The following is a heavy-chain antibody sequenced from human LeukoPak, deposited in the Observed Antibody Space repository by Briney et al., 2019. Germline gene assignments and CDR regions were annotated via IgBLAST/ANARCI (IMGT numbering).Heavy chain of an antibody. CDR2: IYTSGST. CDR3: ARNEGPLYYYGSDAFDI. D-gene: IGHD3-10*01. J-gene: IGHJ3*02. Sequence: SETLSLTCTVSGGSISRYYWSWIPQPAGKGLEWIGRIYTSGSTNYNPSLTSRVTMSVDTSKNQFSLTLSSVTATDTAVFFCARNEGPLYYYGSDAFDIWRPGTMVTVSS. CDR1: GGSISRYY. V-gene: IGHV4-4*07.